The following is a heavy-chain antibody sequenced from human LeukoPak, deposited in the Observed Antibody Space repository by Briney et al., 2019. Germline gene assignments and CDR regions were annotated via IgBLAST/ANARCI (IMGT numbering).Heavy chain of an antibody. Sequence: SVKVSCKASGGTFSSYAISWVRQAPGQGLEWMGGIIPIFGTANYAQKFQGRVTITADESTSTAHMELSSLRSEDTAVYYCARDGTHCSGGSCFDYWGQGTLVTVSS. CDR2: IIPIFGTA. CDR3: ARDGTHCSGGSCFDY. V-gene: IGHV1-69*01. J-gene: IGHJ4*02. CDR1: GGTFSSYA. D-gene: IGHD2-15*01.